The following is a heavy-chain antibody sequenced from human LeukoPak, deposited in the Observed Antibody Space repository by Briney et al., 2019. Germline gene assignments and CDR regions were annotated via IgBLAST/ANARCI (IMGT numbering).Heavy chain of an antibody. D-gene: IGHD3-22*01. CDR3: ARDLSSGYYGWFDP. J-gene: IGHJ5*02. Sequence: TSETLSLTCAVYGGSFSGYYWSWVRQPPGKGLEWIGYIYYSGSTNYNPSRKSRVTISVDTSKNQCSLKRSSVTAADTAVYYCARDLSSGYYGWFDPWGQGTLVTVSS. CDR2: IYYSGST. CDR1: GGSFSGYY. V-gene: IGHV4-59*01.